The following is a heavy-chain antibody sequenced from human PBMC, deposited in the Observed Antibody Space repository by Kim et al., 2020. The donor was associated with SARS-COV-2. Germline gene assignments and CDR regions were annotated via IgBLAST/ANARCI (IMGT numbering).Heavy chain of an antibody. J-gene: IGHJ5*02. V-gene: IGHV4-59*01. Sequence: KYNPALKSRATISVDTSKNQFSLKLSSVTAADTAVYYCARDLRAMGSWLDPWGQGTLVTVSS. CDR3: ARDLRAMGSWLDP. D-gene: IGHD1-26*01.